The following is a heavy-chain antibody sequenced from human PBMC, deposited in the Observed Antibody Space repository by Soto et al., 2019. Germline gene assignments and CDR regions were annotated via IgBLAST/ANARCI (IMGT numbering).Heavy chain of an antibody. CDR2: IYYSGST. Sequence: SETLSLTCTVSGGSISSGDYYWSWIRQPPGKGLEWIGYIYYSGSTYYNPSLKSRVTISVDTSKNQFSLKLSSVTAADTAVYYCARLGYSYGYYFDYWGQGTLVTVSS. D-gene: IGHD5-18*01. CDR3: ARLGYSYGYYFDY. V-gene: IGHV4-30-4*01. CDR1: GGSISSGDYY. J-gene: IGHJ4*02.